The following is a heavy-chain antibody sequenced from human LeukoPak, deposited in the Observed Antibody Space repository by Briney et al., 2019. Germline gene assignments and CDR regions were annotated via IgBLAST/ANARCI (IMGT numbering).Heavy chain of an antibody. CDR2: ISGSGGST. J-gene: IGHJ4*02. CDR3: AKSPGSLLCFGELLYYFDY. D-gene: IGHD3-10*01. CDR1: GFTFSSSA. Sequence: PGGSLRLSCAASGFTFSSSAVSWVRQAPGKGLEWVSAISGSGGSTYYAGSVKGRFTISRDNSKNTLYLQMNSLRAEDTAVYYCAKSPGSLLCFGELLYYFDYWGQGTLVTVSS. V-gene: IGHV3-23*01.